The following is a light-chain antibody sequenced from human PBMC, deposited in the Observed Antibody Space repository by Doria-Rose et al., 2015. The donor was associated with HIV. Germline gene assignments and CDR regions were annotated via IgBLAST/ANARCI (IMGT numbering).Light chain of an antibody. J-gene: IGKJ1*01. V-gene: IGKV1-27*01. CDR2: AAS. Sequence: TRSPSSLAASVGDRVTITCRASQGVSTYLAWWQQKPGKAPKLLIYAASTLPTGVPSRFSGSGFGADFTLTISRLQPEDFAIYYCQKYDSAPRTFGEGTKVEIK. CDR1: QGVSTY. CDR3: QKYDSAPRT.